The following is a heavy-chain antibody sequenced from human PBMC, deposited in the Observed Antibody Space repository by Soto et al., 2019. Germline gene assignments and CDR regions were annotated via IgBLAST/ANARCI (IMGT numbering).Heavy chain of an antibody. J-gene: IGHJ6*02. CDR1: GFSLSTGGVG. CDR2: IYWDDDK. CDR3: THSRCGGDCLQSYSSHYYYGMDV. V-gene: IGHV2-5*02. D-gene: IGHD2-21*02. Sequence: QITLMESGPTLVKPTQTLTLTCTFSGFSLSTGGVGVGWIRQPPGKALEWLALIYWDDDKRYSPSLRSRLTITKDTSKNQXXLXMXTMDPVDTATYYCTHSRCGGDCLQSYSSHYYYGMDVWGQGTTVTVSS.